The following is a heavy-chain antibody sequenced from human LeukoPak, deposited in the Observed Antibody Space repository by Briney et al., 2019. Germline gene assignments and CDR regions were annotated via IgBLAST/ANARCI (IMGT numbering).Heavy chain of an antibody. CDR3: ARVPLYTAMVKVAFDI. D-gene: IGHD5-18*01. J-gene: IGHJ3*02. V-gene: IGHV1-18*01. Sequence: ASVNVSYKASGYTFTSYGISWVRQAPGEGREWKGLISAYNGNTNYAQKLQGRVTMTTDTSTSTAYMELRSLRSDDAAVYYCARVPLYTAMVKVAFDIWGQGRMVTVCS. CDR1: GYTFTSYG. CDR2: ISAYNGNT.